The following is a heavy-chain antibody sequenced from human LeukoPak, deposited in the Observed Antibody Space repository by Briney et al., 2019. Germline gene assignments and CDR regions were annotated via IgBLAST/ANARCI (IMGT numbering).Heavy chain of an antibody. CDR2: ITPYNGNT. J-gene: IGHJ4*02. CDR1: GYTFSSCG. V-gene: IGHV1-18*01. D-gene: IGHD3-3*01. CDR3: ARAVPPSWEWFYY. Sequence: GASVKVSCKASGYTFSSCGISWVRQAPGQGLEWMGWITPYNGNTNYAHKLQGRVTMTTDTSTSTAYMELRSLRSDDTAVYYCARAVPPSWEWFYYWGRGTLVTVSS.